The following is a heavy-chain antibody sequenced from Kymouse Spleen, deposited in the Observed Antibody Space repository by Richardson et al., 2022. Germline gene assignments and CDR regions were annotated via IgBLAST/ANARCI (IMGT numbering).Heavy chain of an antibody. V-gene: IGHV4-39*01. Sequence: QLQLQESGPGLVKPSETLSLTCTVSGGSISSSSYYWGWIRQPPGKGLEWIGSIYYSGSTYYNPSLKSRVTISVDTSKNQFSLKLSSVTAADTAVYYCARLNYDILTGYYDYFDYWGQGTLVTVSS. J-gene: IGHJ4*02. CDR2: IYYSGST. CDR3: ARLNYDILTGYYDYFDY. D-gene: IGHD3-9*01. CDR1: GGSISSSSYY.